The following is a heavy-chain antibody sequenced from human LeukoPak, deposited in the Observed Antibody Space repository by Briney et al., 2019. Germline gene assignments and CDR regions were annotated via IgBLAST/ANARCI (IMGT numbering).Heavy chain of an antibody. D-gene: IGHD2-15*01. CDR3: AKAYPPHCSGGSCYSGYYYYMDV. CDR2: ISGDGGST. CDR1: GFTFDDYA. J-gene: IGHJ6*03. Sequence: PGGSLRLSCAASGFTFDDYAMHWVRQAPGKGLEWVSLISGDGGSTYYADSVKGRFTISRDNSKNSLYLQMNSLRTEDTALYYCAKAYPPHCSGGSCYSGYYYYMDVWGKGTTVTVSS. V-gene: IGHV3-43*02.